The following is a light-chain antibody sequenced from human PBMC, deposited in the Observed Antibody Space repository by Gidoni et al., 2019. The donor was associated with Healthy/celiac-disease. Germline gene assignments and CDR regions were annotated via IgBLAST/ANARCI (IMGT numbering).Light chain of an antibody. CDR2: QAN. CDR1: KLGDKY. Sequence: YELTQPPSTSLSPGQTASITCSGDKLGDKYACWYQQKPDQSPVLVIYQANKRPSGIPERFSGSNPGNTATLTISGTQAMDEADYYCPAWDSSTVSGGGTKLTVL. V-gene: IGLV3-1*01. J-gene: IGLJ2*01. CDR3: PAWDSSTV.